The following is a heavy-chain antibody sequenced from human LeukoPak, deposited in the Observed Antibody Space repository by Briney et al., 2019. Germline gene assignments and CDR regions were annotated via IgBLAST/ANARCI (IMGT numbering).Heavy chain of an antibody. CDR3: ARHRSWYSSGWYGGWYYMDV. Sequence: SETLSLTCTVSGDSISSGNYYWTWIRQPAGKGLEWIGRIYTSGSTNYNPSLKSRVTISVDTSKNQFSLKLSSVTAADTAVYYCARHRSWYSSGWYGGWYYMDVWGKGTTVTISS. CDR2: IYTSGST. D-gene: IGHD6-13*01. J-gene: IGHJ6*03. V-gene: IGHV4-61*02. CDR1: GDSISSGNYY.